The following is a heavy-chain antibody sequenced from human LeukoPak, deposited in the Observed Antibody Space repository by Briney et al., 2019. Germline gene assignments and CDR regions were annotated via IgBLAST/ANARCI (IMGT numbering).Heavy chain of an antibody. J-gene: IGHJ4*02. V-gene: IGHV3-74*03. CDR2: INSDGSST. CDR1: GFTFSSYW. Sequence: GGSLRLSCVASGFTFSSYWMHWVRQAPGKGLVWVSRINSDGSSTKCADSVKSRFTISRDNAKNTLYLQMNSLRAEDTAVYYCAALDHGHDYWGQGTLVTVSS. CDR3: AALDHGHDY.